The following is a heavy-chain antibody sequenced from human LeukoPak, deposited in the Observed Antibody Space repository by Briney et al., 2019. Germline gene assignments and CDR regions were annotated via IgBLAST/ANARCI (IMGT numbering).Heavy chain of an antibody. D-gene: IGHD6-6*01. CDR2: IIPIFGTA. CDR3: ARDQYSSSSSALDS. J-gene: IGHJ5*01. Sequence: SVKVSCKASGGTFSSYAISWVRQAPGQGLEWMGGIIPIFGTANYAQKFQGRVTITTDESTSTAYMELSSLRSEDTAVYYCARDQYSSSSSALDSWGQGALVTVSS. CDR1: GGTFSSYA. V-gene: IGHV1-69*05.